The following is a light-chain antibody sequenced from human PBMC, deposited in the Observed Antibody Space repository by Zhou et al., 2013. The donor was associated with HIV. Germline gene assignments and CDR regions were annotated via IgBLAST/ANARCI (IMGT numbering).Light chain of an antibody. V-gene: IGKV3-20*01. CDR2: GAS. Sequence: EIVLTQSPATLSLSPGDRATLSCRASQTVSATSLAWYQHKSGQSPRLLISGASIRATDIPDRFSGGGSGTEFALTISRLESEDFAVYYCQHYGVSPYTFGPGTKLEI. CDR3: QHYGVSPYT. CDR1: QTVSATS. J-gene: IGKJ2*01.